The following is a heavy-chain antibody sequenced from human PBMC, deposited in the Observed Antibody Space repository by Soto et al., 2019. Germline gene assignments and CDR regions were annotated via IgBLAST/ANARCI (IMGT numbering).Heavy chain of an antibody. CDR1: GFTSSSYG. CDR2: IWYDGSNK. D-gene: IGHD3-16*01. J-gene: IGHJ6*02. Sequence: QVQLVESGGGVVQPGRSLRLSCAASGFTSSSYGMHWVRQAPGKGLEWVAVIWYDGSNKYYADSVKGRFTISRDNSKNTLYLQMNSLRAEDTAVYYCARDQLVYDYVWGSSHYYYGMDVWGQGTTVTVSS. CDR3: ARDQLVYDYVWGSSHYYYGMDV. V-gene: IGHV3-33*01.